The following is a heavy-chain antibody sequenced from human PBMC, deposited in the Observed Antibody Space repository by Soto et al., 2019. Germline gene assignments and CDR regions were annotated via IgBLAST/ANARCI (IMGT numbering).Heavy chain of an antibody. Sequence: GGSLRLSCAASGFTFSDYYMSWIRQAPGKGLEWVSYISSSGSTIYYADSVKGRFTISRDNAKNSLYLQMNSLRAEDTAVYYCAREIVVVPAARGPAFDIWGQGTMVTVSS. J-gene: IGHJ3*02. V-gene: IGHV3-11*01. CDR2: ISSSGSTI. CDR3: AREIVVVPAARGPAFDI. D-gene: IGHD2-2*01. CDR1: GFTFSDYY.